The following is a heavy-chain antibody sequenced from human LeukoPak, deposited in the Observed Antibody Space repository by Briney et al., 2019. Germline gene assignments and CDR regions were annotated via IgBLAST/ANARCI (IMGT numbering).Heavy chain of an antibody. CDR3: ARDEGLGFDY. Sequence: GGSLRLSCAASGFTFSNYGMSWVRQAPGKGLEWVSRINSDGSSTSYADSVKGRFTISRDNAKNTLYLQMNSLRAEDTAVYYCARDEGLGFDYWGQGTLVTVSS. CDR1: GFTFSNYG. V-gene: IGHV3-74*01. J-gene: IGHJ4*02. CDR2: INSDGSST. D-gene: IGHD7-27*01.